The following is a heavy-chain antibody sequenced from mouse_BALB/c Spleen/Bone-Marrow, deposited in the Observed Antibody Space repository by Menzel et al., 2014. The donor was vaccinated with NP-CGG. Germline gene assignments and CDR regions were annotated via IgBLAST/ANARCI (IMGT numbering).Heavy chain of an antibody. Sequence: DVMLLESGGGLVKPGGSLKLSCAASGFAFSSYDMSWVRQTPEKRLEWVAYISSGGGSTYYSDTVKGRFTISRDNAKNTLYLQMSSLKSEDTAMYYCARQILRGFAYWGQGTLVTVSA. CDR2: ISSGGGST. CDR3: ARQILRGFAY. D-gene: IGHD1-1*01. J-gene: IGHJ3*01. CDR1: GFAFSSYD. V-gene: IGHV5-12-1*01.